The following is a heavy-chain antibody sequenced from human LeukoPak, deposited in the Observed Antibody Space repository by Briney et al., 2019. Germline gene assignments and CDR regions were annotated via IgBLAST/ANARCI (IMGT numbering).Heavy chain of an antibody. CDR2: ISGSGGST. J-gene: IGHJ5*02. D-gene: IGHD3-22*01. CDR1: GFTFSSYA. Sequence: PGGSQRLSCAASGFTFSSYAMSWVRQAPGKGLEWVSAISGSGGSTYYADSVKGRFTISRDNSKNTLYLQMNSLRAEDTAVYYCAKGVSPIVVVIRTWGQGTLVTVSS. CDR3: AKGVSPIVVVIRT. V-gene: IGHV3-23*01.